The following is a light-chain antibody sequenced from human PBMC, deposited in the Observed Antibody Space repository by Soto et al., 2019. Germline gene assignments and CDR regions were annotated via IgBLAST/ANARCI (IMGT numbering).Light chain of an antibody. J-gene: IGLJ1*01. V-gene: IGLV2-8*01. CDR1: SSDVGGYNY. CDR2: EVN. Sequence: QSALTQPPSASGSPGQSVTISCTGTSSDVGGYNYVSWYQQHPGKVPKLMVYEVNERPSGVPDRFSGSKSGNTASLTVAGLQAEDEADYYCTTYAGGTNVFGTGTKLTVL. CDR3: TTYAGGTNV.